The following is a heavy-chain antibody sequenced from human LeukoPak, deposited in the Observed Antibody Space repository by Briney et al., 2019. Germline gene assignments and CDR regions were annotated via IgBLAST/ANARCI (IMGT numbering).Heavy chain of an antibody. Sequence: PSETLSLTCAVYGGSFSGYYWSWIRQPPGKGLEWIGEINHSGSTNYNPSLKSRVTISVDTSKNQFSLKLSSVTAADTAVYYCARSSGYYYGSGSYYPRISEEQKIFDYWGQGTLVTVSS. V-gene: IGHV4-34*01. J-gene: IGHJ4*02. CDR2: INHSGST. D-gene: IGHD3-10*01. CDR3: ARSSGYYYGSGSYYPRISEEQKIFDY. CDR1: GGSFSGYY.